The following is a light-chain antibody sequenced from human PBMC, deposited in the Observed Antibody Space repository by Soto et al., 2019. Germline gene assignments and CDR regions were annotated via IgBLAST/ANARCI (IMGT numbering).Light chain of an antibody. CDR1: SSNIGAGYD. CDR2: GNS. V-gene: IGLV1-40*01. CDR3: QSYDSSLSGSV. J-gene: IGLJ2*01. Sequence: QAVVTQPPSVSGAPGQRVTISCTGSSSNIGAGYDVHWYQQLPGTAPKLLIYGNSNRPSGVPDRFSGSKSGTSASLAITGLQAEDEADYYCQSYDSSLSGSVFGGGTKLTAL.